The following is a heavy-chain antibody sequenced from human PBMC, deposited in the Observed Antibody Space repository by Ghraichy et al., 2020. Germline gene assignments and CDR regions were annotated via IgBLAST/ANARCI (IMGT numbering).Heavy chain of an antibody. J-gene: IGHJ6*02. Sequence: LSLTCAASGFTFSSYAMHWVRQAPGKRLEWVAVISYDGSNKYYADSVKGRFTISRDNSKNTLYLQMNSLRAEDTAVYYCARDGGVVTANFVYYYYGMDVWGQGTTVTVSS. CDR3: ARDGGVVTANFVYYYYGMDV. D-gene: IGHD2-21*02. CDR2: ISYDGSNK. CDR1: GFTFSSYA. V-gene: IGHV3-30-3*01.